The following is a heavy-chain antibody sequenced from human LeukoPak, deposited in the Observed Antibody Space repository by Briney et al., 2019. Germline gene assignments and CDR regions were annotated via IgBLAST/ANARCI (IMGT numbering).Heavy chain of an antibody. J-gene: IGHJ4*02. V-gene: IGHV1-46*01. Sequence: GASVKVSCKASGYTFTSYYMHWVRQAPGQGLKWMGIINPSGGSTSYAQKFQGRVTMTRDTSTSTVYMELSSLRSEDTAVYYCARVGPGIVVVYWGQGTLVTVSS. CDR2: INPSGGST. CDR1: GYTFTSYY. D-gene: IGHD3-22*01. CDR3: ARVGPGIVVVY.